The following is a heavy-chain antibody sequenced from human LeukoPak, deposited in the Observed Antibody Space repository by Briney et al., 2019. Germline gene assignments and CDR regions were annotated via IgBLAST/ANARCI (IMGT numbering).Heavy chain of an antibody. CDR3: ATVGSGSDSSQLDY. J-gene: IGHJ4*02. CDR2: FDPEDGET. CDR1: GYTLTELS. V-gene: IGHV1-24*01. D-gene: IGHD1-26*01. Sequence: GASVKVSSKVSGYTLTELSMHWVRQAPGKGLEWMGGFDPEDGETIYAQKFQGRVTMTEDTSTDTAYMELSSLRSEDTAVYYCATVGSGSDSSQLDYWGQGTLVTVSS.